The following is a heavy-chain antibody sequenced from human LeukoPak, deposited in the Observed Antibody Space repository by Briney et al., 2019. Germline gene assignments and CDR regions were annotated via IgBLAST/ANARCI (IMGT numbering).Heavy chain of an antibody. J-gene: IGHJ5*02. Sequence: SETPSLTCAVYGGSFSGYYWSWIRQPPGKGLEWIGEINHSGSTNYNPSLKSRVTISVDTSKNQFSLRLSSVTAADTAVYYCARVPQYYDFWSGYYTGVCWFDPWGQGTLVTVSS. CDR2: INHSGST. CDR3: ARVPQYYDFWSGYYTGVCWFDP. V-gene: IGHV4-34*01. CDR1: GGSFSGYY. D-gene: IGHD3-3*01.